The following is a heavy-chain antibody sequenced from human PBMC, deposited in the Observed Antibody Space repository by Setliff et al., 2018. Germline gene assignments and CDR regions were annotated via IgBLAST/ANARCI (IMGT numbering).Heavy chain of an antibody. V-gene: IGHV3-74*01. D-gene: IGHD1-26*01. J-gene: IGHJ4*02. CDR1: GSTFSNYA. CDR3: TREHTPWVGASHHDC. CDR2: IDKDGSST. Sequence: GEALEISCAVSGSTFSNYAMNWVRQAPGKGLEWVARIDKDGSSTVYAESVKGRFTISRDNVKKMLYLQMDSLRTEDTAVYYCTREHTPWVGASHHDCWGQGTPVTVSS.